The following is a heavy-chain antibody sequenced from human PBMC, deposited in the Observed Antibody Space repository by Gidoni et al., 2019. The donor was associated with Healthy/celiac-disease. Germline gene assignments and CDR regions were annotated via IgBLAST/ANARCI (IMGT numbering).Heavy chain of an antibody. V-gene: IGHV1-69*04. D-gene: IGHD3-10*01. CDR3: ARGWDMVRGLNWFDP. CDR2: IIPILGIA. Sequence: QVQLVLSGAEVKKPGSSVKVSCKASGGTFSSYAISWVRQAPGQGLEWMGRIIPILGIANYAQKFQGRVTITADKSTSTAYMELSSLRSEDTAVYYCARGWDMVRGLNWFDPWGQGTLVTVSS. J-gene: IGHJ5*02. CDR1: GGTFSSYA.